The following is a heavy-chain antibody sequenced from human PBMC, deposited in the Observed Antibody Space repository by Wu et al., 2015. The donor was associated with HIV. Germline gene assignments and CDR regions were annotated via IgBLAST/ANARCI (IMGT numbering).Heavy chain of an antibody. CDR3: ARRRGYYYGPGSYLGY. D-gene: IGHD3-10*01. Sequence: QVQLLQSGAEVKKPGASVKVSCKASGYTFTSYDINWVRQAPGQGLEWMGWVSPNSGNRGFAQKFQGRVTMTRNISISTVYMELSSLKSEDTAVYFCARRRGYYYGPGSYLGYWGQGTLVTVSS. CDR2: VSPNSGNR. J-gene: IGHJ4*02. V-gene: IGHV1-8*01. CDR1: GYTFTSYD.